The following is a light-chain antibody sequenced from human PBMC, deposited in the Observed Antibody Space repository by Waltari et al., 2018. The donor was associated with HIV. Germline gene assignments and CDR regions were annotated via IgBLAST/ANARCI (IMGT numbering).Light chain of an antibody. Sequence: DIQMTQSLSTLSASVGDRVTLTCRASQSISNWLAWYQQKPGNAPKLLIYKASTLEGGVPSRFRGSGSGTEFTLTIYSLQPDDFATYFCQQYYLSPWTFGQGARV. CDR1: QSISNW. CDR2: KAS. CDR3: QQYYLSPWT. V-gene: IGKV1-5*03. J-gene: IGKJ1*01.